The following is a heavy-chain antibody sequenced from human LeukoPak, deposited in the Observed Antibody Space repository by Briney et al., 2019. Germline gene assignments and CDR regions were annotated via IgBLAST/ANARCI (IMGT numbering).Heavy chain of an antibody. V-gene: IGHV4-39*01. Sequence: SETLSLTCTVSGGSISSSSYYWGWIRQPPGKGLEWIGSIYYSGSTYYNPSLKSRVTISVDTSKNQFSLKLSSVAAADTAVYYCARRDIVVVPAAKGSFDIWGQGTMVTVSS. CDR1: GGSISSSSYY. J-gene: IGHJ3*02. CDR3: ARRDIVVVPAAKGSFDI. D-gene: IGHD2-2*01. CDR2: IYYSGST.